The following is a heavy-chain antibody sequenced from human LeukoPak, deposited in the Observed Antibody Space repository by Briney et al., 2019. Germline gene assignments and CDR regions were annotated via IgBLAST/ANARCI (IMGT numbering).Heavy chain of an antibody. CDR1: GGSFSGYY. CDR2: INHSGST. CDR3: ARGSGYYGSASLWFDP. V-gene: IGHV4-34*01. D-gene: IGHD3-10*01. Sequence: SETLSLTCAVYGGSFSGYYWSWIRQPPGKGLEWIGEINHSGSTNYNPSLKSRVTISVDTSKNQFSLKLSSVTAADTAVYYCARGSGYYGSASLWFDPWGQGTLVTVSS. J-gene: IGHJ5*02.